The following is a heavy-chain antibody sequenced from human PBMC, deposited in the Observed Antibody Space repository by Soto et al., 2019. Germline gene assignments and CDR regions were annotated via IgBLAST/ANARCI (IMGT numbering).Heavy chain of an antibody. CDR2: TRNKANSYTT. J-gene: IGHJ4*02. D-gene: IGHD3-22*01. CDR1: GFTFSDHY. Sequence: GGSLRLSCAASGFTFSDHYMDWVRQAPGKGLEWVGRTRNKANSYTTEYAASVKGRFTISRDDSKNSLYLQMNSLKTEDTAVYYCARENSSGPYLFDYWGQGTLVTVSS. CDR3: ARENSSGPYLFDY. V-gene: IGHV3-72*01.